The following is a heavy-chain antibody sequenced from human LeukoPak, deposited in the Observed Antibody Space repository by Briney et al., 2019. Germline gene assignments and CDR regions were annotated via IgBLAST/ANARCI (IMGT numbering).Heavy chain of an antibody. CDR2: IKQDGSEK. V-gene: IGHV3-7*01. J-gene: IGHJ3*01. D-gene: IGHD3-9*01. CDR3: ARDFVAGLGRLRYFEGAF. CDR1: GFTFSSYW. Sequence: GGSLRLSCAASGFTFSSYWMSWVRQPPGRGLEWGANIKQDGSEKYYVDSVKGRFTISRDNAKNSLYLQMNSLRAEDTAVYYCARDFVAGLGRLRYFEGAFWGQGTMVTVSS.